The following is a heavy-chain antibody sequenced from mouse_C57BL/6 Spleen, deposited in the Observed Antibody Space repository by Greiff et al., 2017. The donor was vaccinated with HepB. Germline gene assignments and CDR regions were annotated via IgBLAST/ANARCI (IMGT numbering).Heavy chain of an antibody. J-gene: IGHJ2*01. CDR1: GYTFTSYW. Sequence: QVQLKQPGAELVKPGASVKLSCKASGYTFTSYWMQWVKQRPGQGLEWIGEIDPSDSYTNYNQKFKGKATLTVDTSSSTAYMQLSSLTSEDSAVYYCARSPYGNYFDYWGQGTTLTVSS. CDR3: ARSPYGNYFDY. D-gene: IGHD2-1*01. V-gene: IGHV1-50*01. CDR2: IDPSDSYT.